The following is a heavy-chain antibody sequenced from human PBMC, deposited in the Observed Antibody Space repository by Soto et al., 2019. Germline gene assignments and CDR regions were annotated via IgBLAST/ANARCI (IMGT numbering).Heavy chain of an antibody. CDR3: SRSQQQPQYYYDSSCYYYSLPRGEFDY. J-gene: IGHJ4*02. V-gene: IGHV4-31*03. Sequence: QVQLQESGPGLVKPSQTLSLTCTVSGGSISSGGYYWSWIRQHPGKGLEWIGYIYYSGSTYYNPSLKSRVTISVDTSKNQFTLKLSSVTVADTAVYYCSRSQQQPQYYYDSSCYYYSLPRGEFDYWGQGTLVTVSS. CDR1: GGSISSGGYY. D-gene: IGHD3-22*01. CDR2: IYYSGST.